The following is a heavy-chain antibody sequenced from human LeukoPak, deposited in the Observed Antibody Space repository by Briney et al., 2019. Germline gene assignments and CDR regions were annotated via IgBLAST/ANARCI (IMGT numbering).Heavy chain of an antibody. Sequence: SETLSLTCAVSGGSISNINWWSWVRQPPGKGLEWIGEIYHSGTTNYNPSLKSRVTISVDKSKNQFSLKMDSVTAADTAVYYCARGYQVSSGYYGMDVWGKGTTVTVSS. V-gene: IGHV4-4*02. D-gene: IGHD2-2*01. CDR1: GGSISNINW. CDR3: ARGYQVSSGYYGMDV. CDR2: IYHSGTT. J-gene: IGHJ6*04.